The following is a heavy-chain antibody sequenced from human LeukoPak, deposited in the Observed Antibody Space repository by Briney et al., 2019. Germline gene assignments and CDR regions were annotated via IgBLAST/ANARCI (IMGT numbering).Heavy chain of an antibody. V-gene: IGHV3-33*01. CDR1: EFTFITYG. J-gene: IGHJ4*02. CDR2: IYYVGSII. D-gene: IGHD1-1*01. Sequence: PGGSLRLSCAAPEFTFITYGLHWVRPAPGKGRGRVAFIYYVGSIIYYADYVKGRFTISRDISKNTLYLQMDSLRAEDTAIYYCARDWKTNSFDYWGQGTLVTVSS. CDR3: ARDWKTNSFDY.